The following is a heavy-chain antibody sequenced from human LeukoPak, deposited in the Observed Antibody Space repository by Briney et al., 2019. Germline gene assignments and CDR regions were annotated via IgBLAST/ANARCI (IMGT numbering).Heavy chain of an antibody. CDR2: INPNSGGT. J-gene: IGHJ4*02. CDR1: GYTFTGYY. V-gene: IGHV1-2*02. D-gene: IGHD3-16*01. CDR3: ATPALRVFNVWVSPYFDY. Sequence: ASVKVSCKASGYTFTGYYMHWVRQAPGQGLEWMGWINPNSGGTNYAQKFQGRVTMTRDTSISTAYMELSRLRSDDTAVYYCATPALRVFNVWVSPYFDYWGQGTLVTVSS.